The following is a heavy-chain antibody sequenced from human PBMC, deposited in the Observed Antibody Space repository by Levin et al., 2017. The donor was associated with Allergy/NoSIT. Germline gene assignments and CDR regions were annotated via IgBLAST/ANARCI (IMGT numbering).Heavy chain of an antibody. V-gene: IGHV4-61*01. CDR3: ARSHDGSGYFN. J-gene: IGHJ4*02. CDR1: GDSVRSSSYY. Sequence: SQTLSLPCTVSGDSVRSSSYYWNWIRQPPGKGLEWIGYISYSGSTNYNPSLKSRVTISVDTSKNQFSLKLSSVTAADTAVYYCARSHDGSGYFNWGQGTLVTVSS. D-gene: IGHD3-22*01. CDR2: ISYSGST.